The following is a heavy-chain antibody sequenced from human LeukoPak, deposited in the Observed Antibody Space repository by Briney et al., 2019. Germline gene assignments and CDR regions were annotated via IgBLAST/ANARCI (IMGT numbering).Heavy chain of an antibody. CDR3: ARSHSFYGSGSYYFDY. Sequence: SETLSLTCTVSGGSISSGGYYWSWIRQHPGKGLEWIGYIYYSGRTYYNPSLKCRVPISVDTSKNQFSLKLSSVTAADTAVYYCARSHSFYGSGSYYFDYWGQGTLVTVSS. V-gene: IGHV4-31*03. CDR1: GGSISSGGYY. J-gene: IGHJ4*02. D-gene: IGHD3-10*01. CDR2: IYYSGRT.